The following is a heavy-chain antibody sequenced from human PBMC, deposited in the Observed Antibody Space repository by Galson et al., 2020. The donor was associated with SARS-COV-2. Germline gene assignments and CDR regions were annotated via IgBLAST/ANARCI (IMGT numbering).Heavy chain of an antibody. V-gene: IGHV3-33*01. CDR1: GFTFSNYG. Sequence: GGSLSLSCAASGFTFSNYGMHWVRQAPGKGLEWVAVIWYDGSNKYYADSVKGRFTISRDNSKNTLYLQMNSLRAEDTAVYYCVRSYASRACDIWGQGTMVTVSS. J-gene: IGHJ3*02. D-gene: IGHD2-2*01. CDR2: IWYDGSNK. CDR3: VRSYASRACDI.